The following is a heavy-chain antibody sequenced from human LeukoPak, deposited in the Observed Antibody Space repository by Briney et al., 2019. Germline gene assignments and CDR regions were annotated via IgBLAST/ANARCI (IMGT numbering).Heavy chain of an antibody. J-gene: IGHJ4*02. D-gene: IGHD3-16*01. CDR1: FGSIRRYA. V-gene: IGHV4-59*07. CDR2: FHYSGST. CDR3: ARWGGDVLWSFDL. Sequence: SDTLSLTCTVPFGSIRRYAWNWIRQSTEEGLEWIGYFHYSGSTYCNPSLKRRITMLVDTSKSQFSLRRSSVTAADAAVYYCARWGGDVLWSFDLWGQGVLVTVSS.